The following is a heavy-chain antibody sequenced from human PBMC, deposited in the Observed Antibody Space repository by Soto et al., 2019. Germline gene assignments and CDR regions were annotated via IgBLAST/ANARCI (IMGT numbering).Heavy chain of an antibody. CDR2: TFYRSKWSN. J-gene: IGHJ4*02. V-gene: IGHV6-1*01. CDR3: IIGRNSAFDS. Sequence: QVQLQQSGPGLVKPSQTLSLTCAISGDSLSSNGVAWNWIRQSPSRGLEWLGRTFYRSKWSNDYPGPVPSRLTINPDTSKNQFSLPLNSVSTEDTPVLFCIIGRNSAFDSWGRGTLVTVSS. D-gene: IGHD3-10*01. CDR1: GDSLSSNGVA.